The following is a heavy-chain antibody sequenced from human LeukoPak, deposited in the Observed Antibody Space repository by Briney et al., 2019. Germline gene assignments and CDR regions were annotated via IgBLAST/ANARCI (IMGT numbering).Heavy chain of an antibody. J-gene: IGHJ3*02. Sequence: SETLSLTCAVYGGSFSGYYWSWIRQPPGKGLEWIGEINHSGSTNYNPSLKSRVTISVGTSKNQFSLKLSSVTAADTAVYYCARDEGAKIVFDIWGQGTMVTVSS. D-gene: IGHD1-26*01. CDR3: ARDEGAKIVFDI. CDR1: GGSFSGYY. CDR2: INHSGST. V-gene: IGHV4-34*01.